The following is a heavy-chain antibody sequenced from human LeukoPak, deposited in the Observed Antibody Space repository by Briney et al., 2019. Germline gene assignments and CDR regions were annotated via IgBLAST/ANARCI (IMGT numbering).Heavy chain of an antibody. V-gene: IGHV1-2*02. CDR3: ARDTIQLWSKGGFDY. J-gene: IGHJ4*02. CDR1: GYTFTGYY. CDR2: INPNSGGT. Sequence: VQVSCKASGYTFTGYYMHWVRPAPGQGLEWMGWINPNSGGTNYAQKFQGRVTMTRDTSISTAYMELSRLRSDDTAVYYCARDTIQLWSKGGFDYWGQGTLVTVSS. D-gene: IGHD5-18*01.